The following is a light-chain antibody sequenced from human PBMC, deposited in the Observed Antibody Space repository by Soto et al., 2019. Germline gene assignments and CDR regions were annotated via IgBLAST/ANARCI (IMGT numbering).Light chain of an antibody. J-gene: IGKJ4*01. V-gene: IGKV1-39*01. Sequence: DIQMTQSPSSLSASVGDRVTITCRASQAIDNYLNWYQHKPGKAPELLILAASIVQSGVPSRFSCGGFGTDFSLTISSLHPEDFATYYCQQSYRTPLTFGGGTKVEI. CDR3: QQSYRTPLT. CDR1: QAIDNY. CDR2: AAS.